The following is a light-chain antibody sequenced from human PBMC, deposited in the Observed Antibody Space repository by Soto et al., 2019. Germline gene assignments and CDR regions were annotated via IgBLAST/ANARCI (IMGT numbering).Light chain of an antibody. Sequence: EILVTQSPATLSLSPRAIGTLSCRAIQSVSSNLAWYQHKPGQTPRLLIYDTSTRATGVPARFSGSRSGPEFTLTINSLQSEEFAIYYCQPYNNWPLTFGGVTKVDIK. CDR2: DTS. J-gene: IGKJ4*01. V-gene: IGKV3-15*01. CDR1: QSVSSN. CDR3: QPYNNWPLT.